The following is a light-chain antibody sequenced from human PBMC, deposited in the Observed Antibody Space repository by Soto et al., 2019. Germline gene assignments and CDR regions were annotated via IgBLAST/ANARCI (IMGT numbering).Light chain of an antibody. J-gene: IGKJ1*01. CDR3: QQYNIYST. V-gene: IGKV1-5*01. CDR1: QSISSW. CDR2: DAS. Sequence: DFQMTQSPSTLSASVGDRVTITCCASQSISSWLAWYQQKPGKAPKLLIYDASSLESGVPSRFRGSGSGTEFTLTISSLQPDDFATYYCQQYNIYSTFGQGTKVDI.